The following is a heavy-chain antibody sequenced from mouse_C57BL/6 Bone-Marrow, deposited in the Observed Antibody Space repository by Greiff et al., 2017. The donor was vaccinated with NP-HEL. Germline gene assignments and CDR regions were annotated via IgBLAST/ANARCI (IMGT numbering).Heavy chain of an antibody. V-gene: IGHV5-16*01. CDR3: AREGGLRRRTYAMDY. CDR2: ITYDGSST. Sequence: DVKLVESEGGLVQPGSSMKLSCTASGFTFSDYYMAWVRQVPEKGLEWVANITYDGSSTYYLDSLKSRFLISRDNAKNILYLQMSSLKSEDTATYYCAREGGLRRRTYAMDYWGQGTSVTVSS. D-gene: IGHD2-4*01. CDR1: GFTFSDYY. J-gene: IGHJ4*01.